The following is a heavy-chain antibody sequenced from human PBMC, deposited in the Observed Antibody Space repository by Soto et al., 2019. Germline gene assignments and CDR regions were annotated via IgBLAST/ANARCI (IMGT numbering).Heavy chain of an antibody. V-gene: IGHV3-30-3*01. Sequence: QVQLVESGGGVVQPGRSLRLSCAASGFTFSSYAMHWVRQAPGKGLEWVAVISYDGSNKYYADSVKGRFTISRDNSKNTLYLQMNSLRAEDTAVYYCARVGGATINYYYYYGMDVWGQGTTVTVSS. J-gene: IGHJ6*02. CDR3: ARVGGATINYYYYYGMDV. CDR2: ISYDGSNK. D-gene: IGHD1-26*01. CDR1: GFTFSSYA.